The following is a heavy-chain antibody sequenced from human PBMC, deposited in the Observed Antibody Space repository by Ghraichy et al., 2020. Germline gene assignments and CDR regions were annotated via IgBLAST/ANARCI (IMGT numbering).Heavy chain of an antibody. CDR3: TRDASLPGYSYGRPLHGMDV. CDR2: IDGSGRYR. Sequence: GGSLRLSCAASGFSFSSYTMNWVRQAPGKGLEWVSSIDGSGRYRYYADSLKGRFAISRDNAKNSLFLQMNSLSAEDAAVYYCTRDASLPGYSYGRPLHGMDVWGQGTTVTVTS. D-gene: IGHD5-18*01. V-gene: IGHV3-21*01. CDR1: GFSFSSYT. J-gene: IGHJ6*02.